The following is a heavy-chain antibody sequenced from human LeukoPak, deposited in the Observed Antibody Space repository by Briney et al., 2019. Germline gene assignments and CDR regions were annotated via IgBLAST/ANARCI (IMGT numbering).Heavy chain of an antibody. CDR2: ISYDGSNK. Sequence: GRSLRLSCAASGFTFSSYGMHWVRQAPGKGLEWVAVISYDGSNKYYADSVTGRFTISRDNSKNTLYLQMNSLRAEDTAVYYCAKGATMIVVEGIFDYWGQGTLVTVSS. CDR3: AKGATMIVVEGIFDY. J-gene: IGHJ4*02. CDR1: GFTFSSYG. D-gene: IGHD3-22*01. V-gene: IGHV3-30*18.